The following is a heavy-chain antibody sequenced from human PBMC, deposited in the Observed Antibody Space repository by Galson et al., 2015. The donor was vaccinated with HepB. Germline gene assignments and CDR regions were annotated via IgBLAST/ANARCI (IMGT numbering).Heavy chain of an antibody. CDR3: ARASRSGFGSDY. CDR2: IIPILGIA. D-gene: IGHD3-3*01. V-gene: IGHV1-69*10. Sequence: SVKVSCKASGGTFSSYAISWVRQAPGQGLEWMGGIIPILGIANYAQKFQGRVTITADKSTSTAYMELSSLRSEDTAVYYCARASRSGFGSDYWGQGTLVTVSS. CDR1: GGTFSSYA. J-gene: IGHJ4*02.